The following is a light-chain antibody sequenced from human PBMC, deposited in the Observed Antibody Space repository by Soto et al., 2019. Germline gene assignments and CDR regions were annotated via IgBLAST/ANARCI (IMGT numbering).Light chain of an antibody. J-gene: IGLJ3*02. CDR1: SSNIGAGYD. CDR2: TNG. V-gene: IGLV1-40*01. CDR3: QSYDSGLSGSV. Sequence: QSVLTQPPSVSGAPGQRVTISCTGTSSNIGAGYDVNWYQHLPGAAPKLIIYTNGNRPSGVPDRFSGSKAGTSASLAITGLQAEDEAEYYCQSYDSGLSGSVFGGGTKVTVL.